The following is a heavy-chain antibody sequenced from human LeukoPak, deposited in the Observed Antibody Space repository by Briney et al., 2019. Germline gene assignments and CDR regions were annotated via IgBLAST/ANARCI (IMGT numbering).Heavy chain of an antibody. J-gene: IGHJ4*02. CDR1: GGSISSSSYY. V-gene: IGHV4-39*07. CDR3: ARGYFDWLLQPFDY. D-gene: IGHD3-9*01. Sequence: SETLSLTCTVSGGSISSSSYYWGWIRQPPGKGLEWIGSIYYSGSTYYNPSLKSRATISVDTSKNQFSLKLSSVTAAVTAVYYCARGYFDWLLQPFDYWGQGTLVTVSS. CDR2: IYYSGST.